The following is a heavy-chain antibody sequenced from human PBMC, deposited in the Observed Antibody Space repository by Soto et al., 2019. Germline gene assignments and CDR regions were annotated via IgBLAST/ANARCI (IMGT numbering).Heavy chain of an antibody. D-gene: IGHD2-15*01. CDR3: ARDRGCSGGSCYSWFDP. Sequence: SETLSLTCAVSGDSISSGGYSWTWIRQPPGKGLEWIGHIYQSGSTLYKPSLESRVAISVDTSKNQLSLKLSSVTAADTAVYYCARDRGCSGGSCYSWFDPWGQGTLVTVSS. V-gene: IGHV4-30-2*01. J-gene: IGHJ5*02. CDR1: GDSISSGGYS. CDR2: IYQSGST.